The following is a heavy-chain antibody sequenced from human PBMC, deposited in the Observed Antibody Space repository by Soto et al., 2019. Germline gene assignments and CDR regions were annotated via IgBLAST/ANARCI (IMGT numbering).Heavy chain of an antibody. CDR3: ARLGGYYQALDS. V-gene: IGHV4-39*01. Sequence: DNLSLTCADSGASVRRSTVDLGWLRQPPGKGLEPIANINNAGTTTYNPSLKSRVSISVDTSKNEVSLKLTSVTAAVTAVYYCARLGGYYQALDSWGQGTVVTVSS. D-gene: IGHD3-22*01. J-gene: IGHJ4*02. CDR1: GASVRRSTVD. CDR2: INNAGTT.